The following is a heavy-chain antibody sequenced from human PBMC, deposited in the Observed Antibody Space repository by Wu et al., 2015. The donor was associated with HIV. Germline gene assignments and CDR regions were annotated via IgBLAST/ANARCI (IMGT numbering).Heavy chain of an antibody. V-gene: IGHV4-59*01. J-gene: IGHJ4*02. CDR3: ARVAESVDSSGYYHIDY. Sequence: QVQLQESGPGLVKPSETLSLTCTVSGGSISSYYWSWIRQPPGKGLEWIGYIYYSGSTNYNPSLKSRVTISVDTSKNQFSLKLSSVTAADTAVYYCARVAESVDSSGYYHIDYWGQGTLVTVSS. CDR1: GGSISSYY. CDR2: IYYSGST. D-gene: IGHD3-22*01.